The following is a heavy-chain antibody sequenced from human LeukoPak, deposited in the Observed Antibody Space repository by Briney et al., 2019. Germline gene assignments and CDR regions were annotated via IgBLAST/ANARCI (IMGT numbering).Heavy chain of an antibody. D-gene: IGHD3-22*01. J-gene: IGHJ4*02. CDR2: ISGGSGNT. V-gene: IGHV3-23*01. Sequence: GGSLRLSCAASGFTFSSYAMSWVRQAPGKGLEWVSAISGGSGNTYYADSVKGRFTISRDNSKNTLYLQMNSLRAEDTAVYYCAATNPHHRIVVVLTRKVRSHSLDYWGQGTLVTVSS. CDR3: AATNPHHRIVVVLTRKVRSHSLDY. CDR1: GFTFSSYA.